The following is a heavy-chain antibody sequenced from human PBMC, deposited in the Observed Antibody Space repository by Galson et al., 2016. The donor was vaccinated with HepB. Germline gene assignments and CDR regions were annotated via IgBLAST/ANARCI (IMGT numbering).Heavy chain of an antibody. V-gene: IGHV4-30-4*01. Sequence: TLSLTCTVSGGSISSGDYYWSWIRQPPGKGLEWIGYIYYSGSTYYNPSLKGRVTISVDTSKNQFSLKFSSVTAADTAVYYCARASEYSFDSSGYFYFDYWGQGTLVTVSS. CDR1: GGSISSGDYY. CDR3: ARASEYSFDSSGYFYFDY. D-gene: IGHD3-22*01. CDR2: IYYSGST. J-gene: IGHJ4*02.